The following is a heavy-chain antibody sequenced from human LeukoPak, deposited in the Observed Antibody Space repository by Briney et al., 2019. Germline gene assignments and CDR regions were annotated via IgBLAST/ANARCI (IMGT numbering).Heavy chain of an antibody. CDR3: ARHVGRPADSSGYPDRFDS. V-gene: IGHV4-39*01. CDR2: IYYSGST. J-gene: IGHJ5*01. D-gene: IGHD3-22*01. CDR1: GGSISSSSYY. Sequence: SETLSLTCTVSGGSISSSSYYWGWIRQPPGKGLEWIGSIYYSGSTYYNPSLKSRVTISVDTSKNQFSLKLSSVTAADTAVYCARHVGRPADSSGYPDRFDSWGQGTLVTVSS.